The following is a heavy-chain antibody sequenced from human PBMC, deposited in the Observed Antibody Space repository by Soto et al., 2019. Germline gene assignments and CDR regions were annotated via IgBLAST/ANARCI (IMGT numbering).Heavy chain of an antibody. CDR1: GGSFSGYY. CDR3: ARKNSGWSPYYYYMDV. Sequence: SETLSLTCAVYGGSFSGYYWSWIRQPPGKGLEWIGEINHSGSTNYNPSLKSRVTISVDTSKNQFSLKLSSVTAADTAVYYCARKNSGWSPYYYYMDVWGKGTTVTVSS. J-gene: IGHJ6*03. V-gene: IGHV4-34*01. CDR2: INHSGST. D-gene: IGHD6-19*01.